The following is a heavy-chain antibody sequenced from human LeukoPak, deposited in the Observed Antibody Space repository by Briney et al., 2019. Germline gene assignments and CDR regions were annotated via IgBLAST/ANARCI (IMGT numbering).Heavy chain of an antibody. Sequence: EGSLRLSCAASGFTVSSNYMSWVRQAPGKGLEWVSVIYSGGSTYYADSVKGRFTISRDNSKNTLYLQMNSLRAEDTAVYYCARGSVTTGPFGMDVWGQGTTVTVSS. V-gene: IGHV3-66*01. CDR3: ARGSVTTGPFGMDV. CDR1: GFTVSSNY. CDR2: IYSGGST. J-gene: IGHJ6*02. D-gene: IGHD5-18*01.